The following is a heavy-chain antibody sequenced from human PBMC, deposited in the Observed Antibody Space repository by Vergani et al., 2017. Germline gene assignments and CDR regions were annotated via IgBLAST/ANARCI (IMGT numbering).Heavy chain of an antibody. Sequence: QVQLVESGGGVVQPGRSLRLSCAASGFTFSSYGMHWVRQAPGKGLEWVAVIWYDGSNKYYADSVKGRFTISRDNSKNTLYLQMNSLRAEDTAVYYCAKEGGYSGYDNYDYYYMDVWGKGTTVTVSS. CDR2: IWYDGSNK. CDR1: GFTFSSYG. J-gene: IGHJ6*03. D-gene: IGHD5-12*01. V-gene: IGHV3-33*06. CDR3: AKEGGYSGYDNYDYYYMDV.